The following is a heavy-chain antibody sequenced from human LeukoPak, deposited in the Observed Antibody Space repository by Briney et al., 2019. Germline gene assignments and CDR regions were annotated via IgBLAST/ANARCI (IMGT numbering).Heavy chain of an antibody. CDR2: IYYIGST. CDR1: RASISNYY. Sequence: SETLSLTCTVSRASISNYYWSWIRQPPGKGLEWIGYIYYIGSTNYNPSLKSRVTISVDTSKNQFSLKLNSVPAADTAVYYCATHVLGSTTRLGPWGQGTLVTVSS. D-gene: IGHD2/OR15-2a*01. CDR3: ATHVLGSTTRLGP. J-gene: IGHJ5*02. V-gene: IGHV4-59*01.